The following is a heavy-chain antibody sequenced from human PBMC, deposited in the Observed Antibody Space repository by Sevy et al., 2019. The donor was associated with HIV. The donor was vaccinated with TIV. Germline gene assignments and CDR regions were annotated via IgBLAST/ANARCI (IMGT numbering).Heavy chain of an antibody. D-gene: IGHD3-10*01. V-gene: IGHV3-48*03. CDR1: GFIFSSYE. CDR3: NRITLQAKDAFDL. CDR2: IGSSGSNV. J-gene: IGHJ3*01. Sequence: GGSLRLSCAASGFIFSSYEMSWVRQAPGKGLEWISYIGSSGSNVYHADSVKGRFTISRDNAQNSLYLQMNSLRVEDTAVYYCNRITLQAKDAFDLWGQGTMVTVS.